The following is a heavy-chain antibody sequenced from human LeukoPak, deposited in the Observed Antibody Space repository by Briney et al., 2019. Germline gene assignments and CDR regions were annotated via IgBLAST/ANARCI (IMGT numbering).Heavy chain of an antibody. CDR2: IYYSGST. CDR1: GGSISSYY. J-gene: IGHJ3*02. V-gene: IGHV4-59*01. D-gene: IGHD4-17*01. CDR3: ARETPPTDFAFDI. Sequence: PSETLSLTCTVSGGSISSYYWSWIRQPPGKGLEWIGYIYYSGSTNYNPSLKSRVTISVDASKNQFSRKLSSVTAADTAVYYCARETPPTDFAFDIWGQGTMVTVSS.